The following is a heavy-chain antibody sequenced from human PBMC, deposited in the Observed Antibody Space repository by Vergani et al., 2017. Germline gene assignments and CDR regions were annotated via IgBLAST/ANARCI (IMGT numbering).Heavy chain of an antibody. CDR1: GGPFSRNS. V-gene: IGHV1-69*13. CDR2: SIPIFGTT. CDR3: SRSSGYCSCYFDF. Sequence: QGQRAQSGAEVKTPGSSVKVFCKPCGGPFSRNSISWVRQPPGQGVEWMGRSIPIFGTTSYAQKFQGRVTILEYEASSTAYMELSSLRSEDTSVYYWSRSSGYCSCYFDFYCQESLVTIAS. D-gene: IGHD3-22*01. J-gene: IGHJ4*02.